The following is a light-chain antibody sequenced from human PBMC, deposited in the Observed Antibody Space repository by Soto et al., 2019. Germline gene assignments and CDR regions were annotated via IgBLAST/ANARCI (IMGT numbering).Light chain of an antibody. CDR1: QSLLHIAGETF. CDR3: MQSTQLPPT. V-gene: IGKV2D-29*02. Sequence: DVVMTKTPLSLSVAPGRPASIACNSSQSLLHIAGETFLFWYLQQPGQSPQLLIYEVSTRVSGVPDRFSGSGSGTDSTLEISRVETDDVGIYYCMQSTQLPPTFGQGTRLEIK. J-gene: IGKJ5*01. CDR2: EVS.